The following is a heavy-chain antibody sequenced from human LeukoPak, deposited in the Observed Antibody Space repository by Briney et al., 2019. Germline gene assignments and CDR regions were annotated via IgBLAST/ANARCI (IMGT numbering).Heavy chain of an antibody. J-gene: IGHJ4*02. CDR2: ISSSGSTI. D-gene: IGHD3-10*01. CDR3: AREMKYYYGSGSYD. V-gene: IGHV3-48*03. Sequence: GGSLRLSCAASGFTFSSYEMNWVRQAPGKGLEWVSYISSSGSTIYYADSVKGRFTISRDNAKNSLYLQMNSLRAEDTAVYYCAREMKYYYGSGSYDWGQGTLVTVSS. CDR1: GFTFSSYE.